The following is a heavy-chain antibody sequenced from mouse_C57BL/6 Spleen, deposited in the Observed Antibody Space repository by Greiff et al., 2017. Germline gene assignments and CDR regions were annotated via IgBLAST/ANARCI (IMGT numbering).Heavy chain of an antibody. CDR1: GFTFSDFY. D-gene: IGHD1-1*01. Sequence: EVNVVESGGGLVQSGRSLRLSCATSGFTFSDFYMEWVRQAPGKGLEWIAASRNKANDYTTEYSASVKGRFIVSRDTSQSILYLQMNALRAEDTAIYYCARDAVVPFDYWGQGTTLTVSS. CDR3: ARDAVVPFDY. CDR2: SRNKANDYTT. V-gene: IGHV7-1*01. J-gene: IGHJ2*01.